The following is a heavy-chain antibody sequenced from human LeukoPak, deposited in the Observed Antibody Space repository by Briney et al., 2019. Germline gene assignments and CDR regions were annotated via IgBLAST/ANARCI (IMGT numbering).Heavy chain of an antibody. CDR2: IYYSGST. Sequence: PSETLSLTCTVSGGSISSYYWSWIRQPPGKGLEWIGFIYYSGSTNYNPSLKSRVTISVDTSKNQFSLKLSSVTVADTAVYYCARHGYSSGWYGGSGDAFDIWGQGTMVTVSS. CDR1: GGSISSYY. CDR3: ARHGYSSGWYGGSGDAFDI. J-gene: IGHJ3*02. D-gene: IGHD6-19*01. V-gene: IGHV4-59*08.